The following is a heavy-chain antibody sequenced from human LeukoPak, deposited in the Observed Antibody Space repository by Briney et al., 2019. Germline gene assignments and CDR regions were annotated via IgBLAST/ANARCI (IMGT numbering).Heavy chain of an antibody. J-gene: IGHJ4*02. CDR3: ARIGGYGIFDY. CDR1: GYTLTNFY. V-gene: IGHV1-46*01. D-gene: IGHD6-25*01. CDR2: INPSGGGT. Sequence: ASVKVSCKASGYTLTNFYMHWVRQAPGQGPEWMGIINPSGGGTSYAQKFQGRVTMTRDTSTSTVYMELSSLTSEDTAIYYCARIGGYGIFDYWGQGTLATVSS.